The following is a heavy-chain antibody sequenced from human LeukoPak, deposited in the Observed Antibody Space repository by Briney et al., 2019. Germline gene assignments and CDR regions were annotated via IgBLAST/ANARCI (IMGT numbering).Heavy chain of an antibody. CDR3: AREGSSGWIDY. CDR2: INHSGST. CDR1: GGSISSSSYY. J-gene: IGHJ4*01. Sequence: PSETPSLTCTVSGGSISSSSYYWSWIRQPPGKGLEWIGEINHSGSTNYNPSLKSRVTISVDTSKNQFSLKLSSVTAADTAVYYCAREGSSGWIDYWGHGTLVTVSS. V-gene: IGHV4-39*07. D-gene: IGHD6-19*01.